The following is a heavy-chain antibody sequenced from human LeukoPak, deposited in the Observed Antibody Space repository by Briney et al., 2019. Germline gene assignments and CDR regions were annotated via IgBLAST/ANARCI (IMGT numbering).Heavy chain of an antibody. CDR2: ISSSSTI. CDR1: GFTFSSYS. D-gene: IGHD6-19*01. V-gene: IGHV3-48*01. Sequence: GGSLRLSCAASGFTFSSYSMNWVRQAPGKGLEWVSYISSSSTIYYADSVKGRFTISRDNAKNSLYLQMNSLRAEDTAVYYCARDSSVGKNFDYWGQGTLVTVSS. CDR3: ARDSSVGKNFDY. J-gene: IGHJ4*02.